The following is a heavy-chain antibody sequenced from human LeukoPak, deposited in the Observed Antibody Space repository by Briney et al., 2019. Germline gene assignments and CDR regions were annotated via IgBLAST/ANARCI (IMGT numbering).Heavy chain of an antibody. V-gene: IGHV3-15*01. Sequence: GGSLRLSCAACGFIFSNAWMNWVRQAPGKGLEWVGRIKSKTEGGTTDYAAPVKGRFTISRDDSQNTVDLQISSLTAEDTAMYFCTTTNIVASTRKFGDYWGQGTLVVVSS. J-gene: IGHJ4*02. CDR3: TTTNIVASTRKFGDY. CDR1: GFIFSNAW. CDR2: IKSKTEGGTT. D-gene: IGHD5-12*01.